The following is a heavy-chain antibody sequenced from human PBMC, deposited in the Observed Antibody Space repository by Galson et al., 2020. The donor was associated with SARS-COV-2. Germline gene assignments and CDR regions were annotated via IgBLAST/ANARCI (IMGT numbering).Heavy chain of an antibody. D-gene: IGHD3-22*01. CDR2: VSYSGGT. J-gene: IGHJ6*02. CDR3: ARLGSHYYDSSGYYYPWGLDV. Sequence: SETLSLTCSVSGASLTRSNYYWAWIRRPPGKGLEWIGSVSYSGGTTSNPSLKSRVTISVDTSRSQFSLRLTSVTAADTAVYSCARLGSHYYDSSGYYYPWGLDVWGQGTTVTVSS. CDR1: GASLTRSNYY. V-gene: IGHV4-39*01.